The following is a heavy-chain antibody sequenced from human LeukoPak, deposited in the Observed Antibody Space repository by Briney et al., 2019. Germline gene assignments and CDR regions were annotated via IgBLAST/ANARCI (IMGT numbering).Heavy chain of an antibody. CDR2: IYYSGST. D-gene: IGHD3-10*01. J-gene: IGHJ4*02. V-gene: IGHV4-59*01. CDR3: ARDFDPTGGGFGELFPSYFDY. Sequence: PSETLSLTCTVSGGSISSYYWSWIRQPPGKGLEWIGYIYYSGSTNYNPSLKSRVTISVDTSKNQFSLKLSSVTAADTAVYYCARDFDPTGGGFGELFPSYFDYWGQGTLVTVSS. CDR1: GGSISSYY.